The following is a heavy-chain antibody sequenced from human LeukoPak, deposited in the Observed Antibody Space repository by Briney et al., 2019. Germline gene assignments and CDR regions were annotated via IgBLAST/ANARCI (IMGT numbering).Heavy chain of an antibody. V-gene: IGHV4-4*02. J-gene: IGHJ4*02. D-gene: IGHD6-13*01. CDR2: IYHSGSI. Sequence: SGTLSLTCAVSGGSISSSNWWSWVRQPPGKGLEWIGEIYHSGSINYNPSLKSRVTISIDKSKNQFSLKLSSVTAADTAVYYCASLYGSSWPPFDYWGQGTLVTVSS. CDR1: GGSISSSNW. CDR3: ASLYGSSWPPFDY.